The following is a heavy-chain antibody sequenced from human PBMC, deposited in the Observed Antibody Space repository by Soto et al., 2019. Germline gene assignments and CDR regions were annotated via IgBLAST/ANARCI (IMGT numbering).Heavy chain of an antibody. Sequence: PSETLSLTCTVSGGSISSGGYYWSWIRQHPGKGLEWIGYIYYSGSTYYNPSLKSRVTISVDTSKNQFSLKLSSVTAADTAVYYCARAKRTEPSAFDIWGQGTMVTVSS. J-gene: IGHJ3*02. CDR3: ARAKRTEPSAFDI. V-gene: IGHV4-31*03. CDR1: GGSISSGGYY. CDR2: IYYSGST. D-gene: IGHD1-1*01.